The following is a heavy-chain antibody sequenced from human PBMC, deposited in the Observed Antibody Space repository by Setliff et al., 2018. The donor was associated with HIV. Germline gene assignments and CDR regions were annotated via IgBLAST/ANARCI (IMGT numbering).Heavy chain of an antibody. CDR3: ARVAWYYSFWSGLGDAFDI. CDR1: GYTFTSYG. D-gene: IGHD3-3*01. Sequence: GASVKVSCKASGYTFTSYGISWVRQAPGQGLEWMGWISAYSGNTNYAQKLQGRVTMTTDTSTSTAYMELRSLRSDDTAVYYCARVAWYYSFWSGLGDAFDIWCQGTMVTVS. J-gene: IGHJ3*02. CDR2: ISAYSGNT. V-gene: IGHV1-18*01.